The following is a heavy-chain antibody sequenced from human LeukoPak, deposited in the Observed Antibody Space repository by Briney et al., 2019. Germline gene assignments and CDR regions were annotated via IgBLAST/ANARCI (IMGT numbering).Heavy chain of an antibody. CDR2: TSYDGGNK. J-gene: IGHJ4*02. CDR1: GFTFTSYT. CDR3: AKDVRYCSGGSCPIDY. D-gene: IGHD2-15*01. V-gene: IGHV3-30*04. Sequence: GGFLRLSCAASGFTFTSYTMHWVRQAPGKGLEWVAATSYDGGNKYYADSVKGRFTISRDNSKNTLYLQMNSLRAEDTAVYYCAKDVRYCSGGSCPIDYWGQGTLVTVSS.